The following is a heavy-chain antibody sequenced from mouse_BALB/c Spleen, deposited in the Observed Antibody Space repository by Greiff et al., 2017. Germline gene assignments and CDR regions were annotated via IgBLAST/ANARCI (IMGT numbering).Heavy chain of an antibody. CDR1: GFSLSRYS. D-gene: IGHD4-1*01. Sequence: QVQLKESGPGLVAPSQSLSITCTVSGFSLSRYSVHWVRQPPGKGLEWLGVIWRGGSTDYNAAFMSRLSITKDNSKSQVFFKMNSLQADDTAIYYCAKTGVTGTAWFAYWGQGTLVTVSA. V-gene: IGHV2-5*01. CDR2: IWRGGST. J-gene: IGHJ3*01. CDR3: AKTGVTGTAWFAY.